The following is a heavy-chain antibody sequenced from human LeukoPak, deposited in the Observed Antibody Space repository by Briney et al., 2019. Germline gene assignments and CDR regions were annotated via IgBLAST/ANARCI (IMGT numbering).Heavy chain of an antibody. Sequence: SVKVSCKACGGTFSSYAISWVRQAPGQGLEWMGGIIPIFGTANYAQKFQGRVTITTDESTSTAYMELSSLRSEDTAVYYCAREGPFCSSTSCYRRDYYYYYMDVWGKGTTVTVSS. V-gene: IGHV1-69*05. J-gene: IGHJ6*03. D-gene: IGHD2-2*02. CDR1: GGTFSSYA. CDR2: IIPIFGTA. CDR3: AREGPFCSSTSCYRRDYYYYYMDV.